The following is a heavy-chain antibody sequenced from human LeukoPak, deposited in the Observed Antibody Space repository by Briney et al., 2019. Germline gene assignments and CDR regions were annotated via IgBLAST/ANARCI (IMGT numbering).Heavy chain of an antibody. CDR3: ARYGRIEDNWFDP. CDR1: GFTFSSYS. D-gene: IGHD3-10*01. Sequence: GGSLRLSCAASGFTFSSYSMNWVRQAPGKGLEWVSSISSSSSYIYYADSVKGRFTISRDNAKNSLYLQMNSLRAEDTAVYYCARYGRIEDNWFDPWGQGTLVTVSS. J-gene: IGHJ5*02. CDR2: ISSSSSYI. V-gene: IGHV3-21*01.